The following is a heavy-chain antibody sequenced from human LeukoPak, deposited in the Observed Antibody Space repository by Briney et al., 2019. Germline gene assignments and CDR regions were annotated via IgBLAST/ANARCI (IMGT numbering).Heavy chain of an antibody. Sequence: GASVKVSCKASGYTFTSYGISWVRQAPGQGLEWMGWINAYNGNTNYAQKLQGRVTMTTDTSTSTAYMELRSLRSDDTAVYYCARQKRTVVGATRFDYWGQGTLVTVSS. CDR3: ARQKRTVVGATRFDY. CDR2: INAYNGNT. D-gene: IGHD1-26*01. J-gene: IGHJ4*02. V-gene: IGHV1-18*01. CDR1: GYTFTSYG.